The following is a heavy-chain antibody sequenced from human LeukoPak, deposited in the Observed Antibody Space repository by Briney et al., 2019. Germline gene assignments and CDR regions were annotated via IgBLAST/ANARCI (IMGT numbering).Heavy chain of an antibody. CDR2: ISYDGSNK. Sequence: GGSLRLSRAASGFTFSSYGMHWVRQAPGKGLEWVAVISYDGSNKYYADSVKGRFTISRDNSKNTLYLQMNSLRAEDTAVYYWAKGYSYYDFWSGYPEGDSYYFDYWGQGTLVTVSS. V-gene: IGHV3-30*18. CDR1: GFTFSSYG. J-gene: IGHJ4*02. CDR3: AKGYSYYDFWSGYPEGDSYYFDY. D-gene: IGHD3-3*01.